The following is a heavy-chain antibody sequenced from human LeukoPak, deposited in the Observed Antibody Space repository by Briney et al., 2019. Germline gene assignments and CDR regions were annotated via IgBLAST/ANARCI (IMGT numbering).Heavy chain of an antibody. J-gene: IGHJ4*02. CDR2: IYTDGST. V-gene: IGHV4-59*01. Sequence: SETLSLTCTVSGASISSDYWTWIRQPPGKGLEWIGSIYTDGSTSYHPSLKSRVTISVDTSKNQFSLKLSSVTAADTAVYYCARDGHAGYYFDYWGQGTLVTVSS. CDR1: GASISSDY. CDR3: ARDGHAGYYFDY.